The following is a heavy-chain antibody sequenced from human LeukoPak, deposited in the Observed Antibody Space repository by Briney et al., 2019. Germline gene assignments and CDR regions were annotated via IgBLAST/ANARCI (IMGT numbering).Heavy chain of an antibody. J-gene: IGHJ4*02. CDR3: ARSEGYSSGWLPPGY. CDR2: IYYSGST. V-gene: IGHV4-59*01. D-gene: IGHD6-19*01. CDR1: GGSISSYY. Sequence: SETLSLTCTVSGGSISSYYRSWIRQPPGKGLEWIGYIYYSGSTNYNPSLKSRVTISVDTSKNQFSLKLSSVTAADAAVYYCARSEGYSSGWLPPGYWGQGTLVTVSS.